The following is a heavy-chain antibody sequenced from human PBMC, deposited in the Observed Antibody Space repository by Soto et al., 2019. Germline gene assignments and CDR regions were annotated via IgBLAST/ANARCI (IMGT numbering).Heavy chain of an antibody. D-gene: IGHD4-4*01. CDR2: INVYNGNT. CDR1: GYTFTSYS. Sequence: VSCKASGYTFTSYSISWVRQAPGQGLEWMGWINVYNGNTKYAQKFQGRVTMTTDTSTSTVYMELRSLSSDDTAVYYCANDGFAVTTGSSGYWGQGTLVTDS. J-gene: IGHJ4*02. V-gene: IGHV1-18*01. CDR3: ANDGFAVTTGSSGY.